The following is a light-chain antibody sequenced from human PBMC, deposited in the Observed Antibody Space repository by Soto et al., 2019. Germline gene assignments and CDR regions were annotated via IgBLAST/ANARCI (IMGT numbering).Light chain of an antibody. V-gene: IGKV3-20*01. J-gene: IGKJ1*01. CDR2: GAS. CDR3: QQYGSSSQT. Sequence: EIVLTQFPGTLSLSPGARATLSCRASQSVGSNYLAWYQHRPGQPPNLLIFGASPMAPDIPDRFSGSGSGTDFTLTISRLEPEDFAVDYCQQYGSSSQTFGNGNKVEI. CDR1: QSVGSNY.